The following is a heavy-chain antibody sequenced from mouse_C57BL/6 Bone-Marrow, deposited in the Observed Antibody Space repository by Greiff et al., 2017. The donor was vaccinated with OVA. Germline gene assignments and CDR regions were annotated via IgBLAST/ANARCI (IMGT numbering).Heavy chain of an antibody. Sequence: EVMLVESGGGLVKPGGSLKLSCAASGFTFSDYGMHWVRQAPEKGLEWVAYISSGSSTIYYADTVKGRFTISRDNAKNTLFLQMTSLRSEDTARYYCARHDYDGNWFAYWGQGTLVTVSA. CDR1: GFTFSDYG. CDR2: ISSGSSTI. J-gene: IGHJ3*01. CDR3: ARHDYDGNWFAY. D-gene: IGHD2-4*01. V-gene: IGHV5-17*01.